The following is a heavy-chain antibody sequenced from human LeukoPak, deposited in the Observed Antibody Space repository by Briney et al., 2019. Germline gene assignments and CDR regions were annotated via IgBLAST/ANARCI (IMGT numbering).Heavy chain of an antibody. J-gene: IGHJ1*01. Sequence: ASVKVSCKASGYTFTGYYMHWVRQAPGQGLEWMGWINPNSGGTNYEQKFQGRVTMTRDTSISTAYMELSRLRSDDTAVYYCARADGYYDILTGYYLVAEYFQHWGQGTLVTVSS. V-gene: IGHV1-2*02. D-gene: IGHD3-9*01. CDR3: ARADGYYDILTGYYLVAEYFQH. CDR2: INPNSGGT. CDR1: GYTFTGYY.